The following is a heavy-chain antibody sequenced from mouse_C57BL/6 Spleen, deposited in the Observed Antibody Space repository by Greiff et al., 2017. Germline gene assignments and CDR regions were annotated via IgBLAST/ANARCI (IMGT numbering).Heavy chain of an antibody. J-gene: IGHJ3*01. CDR1: GYTFTSYW. V-gene: IGHV1-59*01. CDR2: IDPSDSYT. CDR3: ARPYGSSYEVLFAY. D-gene: IGHD1-1*01. Sequence: VQLQQPGAELVRPGTSVKLSCKASGYTFTSYWMHWVKQRPGQGLEWIGVIDPSDSYTNYNQKFKGKATLTVDTSSSTAYMQLSSLTSEDSAVYYCARPYGSSYEVLFAYWGQGTLVTVSA.